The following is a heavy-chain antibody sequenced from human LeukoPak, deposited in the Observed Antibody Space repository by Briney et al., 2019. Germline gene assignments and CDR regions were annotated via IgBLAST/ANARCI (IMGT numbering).Heavy chain of an antibody. CDR3: ARCASLGSFDY. CDR1: GFTFNSYA. CDR2: ISGSGVTT. D-gene: IGHD2-15*01. J-gene: IGHJ4*02. V-gene: IGHV3-23*01. Sequence: GASLRLSCAASGFTFNSYAMRWVRQAPGKGLEWVSAISGSGVTTYYADSVKGRFTVSRDNPKNTLYLQMNSLRAEDTAVYYCARCASLGSFDYWGQGTLVTVSS.